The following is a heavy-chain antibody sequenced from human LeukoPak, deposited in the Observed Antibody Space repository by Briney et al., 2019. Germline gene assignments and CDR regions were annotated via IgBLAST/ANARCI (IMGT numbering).Heavy chain of an antibody. V-gene: IGHV1-69*05. CDR3: ARSQYYDFWSGYSLYYYYYYMDV. D-gene: IGHD3-3*01. Sequence: GSSVKVSCMASGGTFSSYAISWVRQAPGQGLEWMGGIIPIFGTANYAQKFQGRVTITTDESTSTAYMELSSLRSEDTAVYYSARSQYYDFWSGYSLYYYYYYMDVWGKGTTVTVSS. J-gene: IGHJ6*03. CDR2: IIPIFGTA. CDR1: GGTFSSYA.